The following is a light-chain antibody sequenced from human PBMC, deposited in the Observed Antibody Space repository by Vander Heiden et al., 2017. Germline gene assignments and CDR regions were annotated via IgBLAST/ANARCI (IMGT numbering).Light chain of an antibody. J-gene: IGKJ5*01. V-gene: IGKV3-11*01. CDR3: HQRSNWPPT. CDR1: QSVDTY. Sequence: VLTHSPATLSLSPGERATPSCRASQSVDTYLAWFQQRPGQAPRLLIYEASARATGIPASFSGSGSGTDFTLTISSLEPEDFAVYYCHQRSNWPPTFGQGTRLEIK. CDR2: EAS.